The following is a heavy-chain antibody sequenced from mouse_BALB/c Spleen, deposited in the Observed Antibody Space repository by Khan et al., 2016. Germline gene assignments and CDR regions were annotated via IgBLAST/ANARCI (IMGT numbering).Heavy chain of an antibody. CDR3: ARGDSYYPMDY. CDR2: IDPANGNT. CDR1: GFNIKDTY. D-gene: IGHD3-3*01. V-gene: IGHV14-3*02. Sequence: VQLQQSGAELVKPGASVKLSCTASGFNIKDTYMHWLQQRPEQGLEWIGRIDPANGNTKYDPNFRDKTTITADTSSNTAYLQLSSLTSEATAVXYCARGDSYYPMDYWGQGTSVTVSS. J-gene: IGHJ4*01.